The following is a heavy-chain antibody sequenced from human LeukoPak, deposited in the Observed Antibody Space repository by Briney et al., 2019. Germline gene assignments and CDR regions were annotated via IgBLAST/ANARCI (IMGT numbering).Heavy chain of an antibody. J-gene: IGHJ3*02. CDR2: ISGSGGNT. Sequence: GGSLRLSCAASGFTFSNYAVSWVRQAPEKGLEWVSGISGSGGNTYYADSVEGRFTISRDNSKNTLYLQVNSLRAEDTAVYYCATAYPHSSAGAFDIWGQGTMVTVSS. D-gene: IGHD6-25*01. V-gene: IGHV3-23*01. CDR3: ATAYPHSSAGAFDI. CDR1: GFTFSNYA.